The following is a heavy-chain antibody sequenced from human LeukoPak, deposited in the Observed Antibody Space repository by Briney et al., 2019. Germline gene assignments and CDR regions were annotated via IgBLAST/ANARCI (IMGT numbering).Heavy chain of an antibody. D-gene: IGHD4-17*01. Sequence: PSETLSLTCTVSGGSISSYYWSWIRQPPGKGLEWIGYIYYSGSTNYNPSLKSRVTISVDTSKNQFSLKLSSVTAADTAVYYCARYPDGDYVDYWGQGTLVTVSS. CDR1: GGSISSYY. CDR2: IYYSGST. V-gene: IGHV4-59*08. CDR3: ARYPDGDYVDY. J-gene: IGHJ4*02.